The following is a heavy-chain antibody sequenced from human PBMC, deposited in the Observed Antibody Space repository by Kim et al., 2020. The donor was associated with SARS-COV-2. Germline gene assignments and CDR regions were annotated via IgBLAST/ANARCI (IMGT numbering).Heavy chain of an antibody. V-gene: IGHV1-3*01. CDR1: GYIFTNYA. Sequence: ASVKVSCKASGYIFTNYALNWVRQAPGQSLEWMAWINAGSGDRIYSEKFLGRVTVTGDTSANTVYLELRSLTSEDTAVYYCMRREGGHWGQGTPITVSS. D-gene: IGHD1-26*01. J-gene: IGHJ4*02. CDR2: INAGSGDR. CDR3: MRREGGH.